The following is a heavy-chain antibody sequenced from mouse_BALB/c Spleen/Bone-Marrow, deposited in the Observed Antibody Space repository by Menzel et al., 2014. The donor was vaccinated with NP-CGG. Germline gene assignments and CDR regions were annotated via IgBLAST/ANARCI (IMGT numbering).Heavy chain of an antibody. CDR1: GFNIKDTY. D-gene: IGHD1-2*01. CDR2: IDPANGNT. V-gene: IGHV14-3*02. J-gene: IGHJ2*01. CDR3: ARYRLGTYFDY. Sequence: VQLQQSGAELVKPGASVKLSCTASGFNIKDTYMHWVKQRPEQGLEWIGRIDPANGNTKYDPKFQGKATITAVTSSNTAYLQLSSLTSEDTAVYYCARYRLGTYFDYWGQGTTLTVSS.